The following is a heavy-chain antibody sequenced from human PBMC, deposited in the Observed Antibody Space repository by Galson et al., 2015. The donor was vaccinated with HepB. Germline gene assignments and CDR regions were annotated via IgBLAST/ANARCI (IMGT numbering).Heavy chain of an antibody. CDR3: AKDSQSGTDRGYYFDY. V-gene: IGHV3-23*01. J-gene: IGHJ4*02. D-gene: IGHD1-26*01. CDR2: ISGSGAGT. CDR1: GLTFSSYA. Sequence: SLRLSCAASGLTFSSYAVSWFRQTPGKGLEWVSTISGSGAGTYYADAAKGRFTISRDNSKNTLYLQMNSLRGEDTAVYYCAKDSQSGTDRGYYFDYWGQGTLVTVST.